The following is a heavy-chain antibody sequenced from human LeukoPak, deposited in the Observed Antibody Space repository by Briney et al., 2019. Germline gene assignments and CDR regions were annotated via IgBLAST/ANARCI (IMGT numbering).Heavy chain of an antibody. J-gene: IGHJ4*02. CDR2: IIPILGIA. CDR3: ARDLEIVGATMDY. V-gene: IGHV1-69*04. D-gene: IGHD1-26*01. Sequence: SVKVSCKASGGTFSSYAISRVRQAPGQGLEWMGRIIPILGIANYAQKFQGRVTITADKSTSTAYMELSSLRSEDTAVYYCARDLEIVGATMDYWGQGTLVTVSS. CDR1: GGTFSSYA.